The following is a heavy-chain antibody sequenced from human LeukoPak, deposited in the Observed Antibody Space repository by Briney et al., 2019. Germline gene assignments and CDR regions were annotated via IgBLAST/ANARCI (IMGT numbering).Heavy chain of an antibody. CDR3: AKGATPDWDHDFWRGRHTYYYYYYMDV. J-gene: IGHJ6*03. Sequence: GGSLRLPCAASGFTFSSYAMSWLRQAPGKGLEWVSAISGSGGRTYYADSVKGRLTISRDNSKNTLYLQMNSLRAEDTVVYYCAKGATPDWDHDFWRGRHTYYYYYYMDVWGKGTTVTVSS. V-gene: IGHV3-23*01. CDR2: ISGSGGRT. D-gene: IGHD3-3*01. CDR1: GFTFSSYA.